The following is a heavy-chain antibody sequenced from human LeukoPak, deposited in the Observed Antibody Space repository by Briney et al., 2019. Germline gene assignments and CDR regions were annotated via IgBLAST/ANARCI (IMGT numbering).Heavy chain of an antibody. CDR1: GFTFSSYG. J-gene: IGHJ4*02. V-gene: IGHV3-30*03. CDR3: ARAERDYYDSSGYYYFDY. CDR2: ISYDGSNQ. D-gene: IGHD3-22*01. Sequence: GRSLRLSCAASGFTFSSYGMHWVRQAPGKGLEWVAVISYDGSNQHFADSVKGRFTISRDKSKNTVYLQMNSLRADDTAVYYCARAERDYYDSSGYYYFDYWGQGTLVTVSS.